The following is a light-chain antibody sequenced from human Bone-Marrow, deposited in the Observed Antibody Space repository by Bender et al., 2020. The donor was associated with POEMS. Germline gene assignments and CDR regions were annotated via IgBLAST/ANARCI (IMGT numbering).Light chain of an antibody. CDR1: SGDIGTYNY. Sequence: QSALTQPASVSGSPGQSITISCSGTSGDIGTYNYVSWYQQHPGKAPKLLIYDVTSRPSGVSDRFSGSKSGNTASLTISGLQADDEAHYYCSSYTSSSTVVFGGGTKLTVL. CDR3: SSYTSSSTVV. V-gene: IGLV2-14*01. J-gene: IGLJ2*01. CDR2: DVT.